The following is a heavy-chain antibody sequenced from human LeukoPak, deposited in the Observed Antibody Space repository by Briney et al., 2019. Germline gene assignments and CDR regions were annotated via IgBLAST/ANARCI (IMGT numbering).Heavy chain of an antibody. V-gene: IGHV3-74*01. CDR3: AKEFRRYQLLQGFDAFDI. CDR2: IKRDGSTT. D-gene: IGHD2-2*01. Sequence: GGSLRLSCAASGFTFNSYYMHWFRQAPGKGLVWFSHIKRDGSTTNYADSVKGRFTISRDNSKNTLYLQMNSLRAEDTAVYYCAKEFRRYQLLQGFDAFDIWGQGTMVTVSS. CDR1: GFTFNSYY. J-gene: IGHJ3*02.